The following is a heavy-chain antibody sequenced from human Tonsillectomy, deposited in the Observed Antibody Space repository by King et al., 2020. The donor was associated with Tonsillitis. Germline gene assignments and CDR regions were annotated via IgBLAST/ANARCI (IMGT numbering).Heavy chain of an antibody. CDR1: GFTFSSYD. CDR2: ISFSGSTI. CDR3: AREDYDSGSYYFDY. V-gene: IGHV3-48*03. D-gene: IGHD3-10*01. Sequence: VQLVESGGGLVQPGGSLRLSCAASGFTFSSYDMNWVRQAPGKGLEWVSYISFSGSTIYYADSVKGRFTISRDSPKSSLYLQMNSLRADDTAVYYCAREDYDSGSYYFDYWGQGTLVTVSS. J-gene: IGHJ4*02.